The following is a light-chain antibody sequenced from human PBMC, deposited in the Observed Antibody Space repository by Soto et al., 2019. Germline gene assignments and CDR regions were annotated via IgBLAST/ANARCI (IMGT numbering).Light chain of an antibody. J-gene: IGKJ5*01. Sequence: EIVLTQSPGTLSLSPGERATLSCSVSQSVSNNYLAWYQQKPGQAPRLLIYGASNRATGIPDRFSGGGSGTDFTLTISSLEPEDFAVYYCQQRSNWPPITFGQGTRLEI. CDR1: QSVSNNY. CDR2: GAS. CDR3: QQRSNWPPIT. V-gene: IGKV3D-20*02.